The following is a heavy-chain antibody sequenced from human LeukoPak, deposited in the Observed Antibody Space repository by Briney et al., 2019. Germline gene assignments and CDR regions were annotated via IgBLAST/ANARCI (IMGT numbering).Heavy chain of an antibody. Sequence: GGSLRLSCAASGFTFSSYEMNWVRQAPGKGLEWVSYISSSGSTIYYADSVKGRFTISRDNAKNSLYLQMNSLRAEDTAVYYCAKENSGSYYVHAYWGQGTLVTVSS. J-gene: IGHJ4*02. CDR3: AKENSGSYYVHAY. CDR2: ISSSGSTI. CDR1: GFTFSSYE. D-gene: IGHD1-26*01. V-gene: IGHV3-48*03.